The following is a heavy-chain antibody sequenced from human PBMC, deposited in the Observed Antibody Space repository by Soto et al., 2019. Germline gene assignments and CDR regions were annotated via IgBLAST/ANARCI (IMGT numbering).Heavy chain of an antibody. J-gene: IGHJ6*02. CDR2: IYTSGST. CDR1: GGSISSYY. V-gene: IGHV4-4*07. Sequence: PSETPSLTCTVSGGSISSYYWSWIRQPAGKGLEWIGRIYTSGSTNYNPSLKSRVTMSVDTSKNQFSLKLSSVTAADTAVYYCARALLSVVPAATYYYYGMDVWGQGTTVTVSS. D-gene: IGHD2-2*01. CDR3: ARALLSVVPAATYYYYGMDV.